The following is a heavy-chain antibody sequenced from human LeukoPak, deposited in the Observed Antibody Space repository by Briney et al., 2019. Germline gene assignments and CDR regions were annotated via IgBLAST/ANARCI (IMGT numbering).Heavy chain of an antibody. CDR3: ARVSMRVRGARRFDP. CDR2: MSPDSGKT. D-gene: IGHD3-10*01. CDR1: EYTFTSYD. V-gene: IGHV1-8*01. J-gene: IGHJ5*02. Sequence: ASVKVSCKASEYTFTSYDVNWVRQATGQGLEWMGWMSPDSGKTGYAQKFQGRVTMTRNTSISTAYLDLSSLTSEDTAVYYCARVSMRVRGARRFDPWGQGTLVTVSS.